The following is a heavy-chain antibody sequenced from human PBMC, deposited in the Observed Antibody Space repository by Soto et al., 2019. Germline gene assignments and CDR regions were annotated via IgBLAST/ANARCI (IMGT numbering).Heavy chain of an antibody. J-gene: IGHJ4*02. V-gene: IGHV5-10-1*01. Sequence: PGESLKISCKGSGYSFTSYWISWVRQMPGKGLERMGRIDPSDSYTNYSPSFQGHVTISADKSISTAYLQWSSLKASDTAMYYCARRAAAGTDFDYWGQGTLVTVSS. D-gene: IGHD6-13*01. CDR1: GYSFTSYW. CDR3: ARRAAAGTDFDY. CDR2: IDPSDSYT.